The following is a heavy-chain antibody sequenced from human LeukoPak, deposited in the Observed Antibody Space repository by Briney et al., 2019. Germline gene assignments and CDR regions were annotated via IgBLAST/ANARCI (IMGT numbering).Heavy chain of an antibody. CDR1: GRSISSSNYY. Sequence: SETLSLTCTVSGRSISSSNYYWGWIRQTPGKGLEWFRRIHYSGNTYYNPSLKSRVTISVDTSKNQFSLKLSSVTAADTAVYYCARSAPRYCSSTSCYGGLLEFDPWGQGTLVTVSS. CDR2: IHYSGNT. CDR3: ARSAPRYCSSTSCYGGLLEFDP. J-gene: IGHJ5*02. V-gene: IGHV4-39*01. D-gene: IGHD2-2*01.